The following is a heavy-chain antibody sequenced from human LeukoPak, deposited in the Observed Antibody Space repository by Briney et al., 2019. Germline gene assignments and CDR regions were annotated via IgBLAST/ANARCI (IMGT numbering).Heavy chain of an antibody. CDR1: GYTLTELS. D-gene: IGHD3-10*01. CDR2: FDPEDGET. V-gene: IGHV1-24*01. CDR3: AIVAIYYYGSGSLNWFDP. Sequence: ASVKVSCKVSGYTLTELSMHWVRQAPGKGLEWMGGFDPEDGETIHAQKFQGRVTMTEDTSTDTAYMELSSLRSEDTAVYYCAIVAIYYYGSGSLNWFDPWGQGTLVTVSS. J-gene: IGHJ5*02.